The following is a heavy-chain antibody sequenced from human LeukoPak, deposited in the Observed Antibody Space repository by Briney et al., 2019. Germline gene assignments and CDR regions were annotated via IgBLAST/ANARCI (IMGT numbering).Heavy chain of an antibody. CDR3: ARARKEDTAMAY. Sequence: ASVKVSCKASGYTFTGYYMHWVRQAPGQGLEWMGWINPNSVGTNYAQKFQGWVTMTRDTSISTAYMELSRLRPDDTAVYYCARARKEDTAMAYWGQGTLVTVSS. CDR2: INPNSVGT. V-gene: IGHV1-2*04. CDR1: GYTFTGYY. D-gene: IGHD5-18*01. J-gene: IGHJ4*02.